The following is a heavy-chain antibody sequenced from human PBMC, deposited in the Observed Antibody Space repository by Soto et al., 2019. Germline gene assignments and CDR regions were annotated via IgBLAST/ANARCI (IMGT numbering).Heavy chain of an antibody. V-gene: IGHV4-59*01. CDR3: ASVGGDDFGDSGGFDY. CDR2: IYYSGRT. CDR1: GGSIRDYF. Sequence: SETLSLTCTVSGGSIRDYFWTWIRQPPGKGLEWIGYIYYSGRTNYNPSLKSRVSISVDTSKNHFSLQLRSVTAADTAVYYCASVGGDDFGDSGGFDYWGQGTLVTVSS. J-gene: IGHJ4*02. D-gene: IGHD4-17*01.